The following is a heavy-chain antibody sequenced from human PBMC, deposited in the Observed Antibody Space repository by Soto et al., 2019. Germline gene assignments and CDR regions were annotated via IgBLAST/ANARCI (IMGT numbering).Heavy chain of an antibody. CDR1: GGSISINSYY. D-gene: IGHD5-18*01. V-gene: IGHV4-39*02. CDR3: ARHVGYSYGRIDY. J-gene: IGHJ4*02. CDR2: IYYSGIT. Sequence: QLQLQESGPGLVKPSETLSLTCTVSGGSISINSYYWGWIRQPPGKGLEWIGSIYYSGITYYNPSLKGRVTLSVDTSNNRFSLKLPSVTAADTAVFYCARHVGYSYGRIDYWGQGTLVTVSS.